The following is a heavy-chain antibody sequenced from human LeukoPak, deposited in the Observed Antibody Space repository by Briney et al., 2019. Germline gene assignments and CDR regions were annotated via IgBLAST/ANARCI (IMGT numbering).Heavy chain of an antibody. D-gene: IGHD2-2*02. V-gene: IGHV4-31*03. CDR2: IYYSGST. Sequence: SETLSLTCTVSGGSISSGGYYWSWIRQHPGKGPEWIGYIYYSGSTYYNPSLKSRVTISVDTSKNQFSLKLSSVTAADTAVYYCASGGLYCSSTSCYTPFDYWGQGTLVTVSS. J-gene: IGHJ4*02. CDR3: ASGGLYCSSTSCYTPFDY. CDR1: GGSISSGGYY.